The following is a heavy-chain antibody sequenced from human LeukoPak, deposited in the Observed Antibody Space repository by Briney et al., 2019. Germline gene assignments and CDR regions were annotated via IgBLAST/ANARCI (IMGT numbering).Heavy chain of an antibody. CDR3: AREDYCSSTSCYGSWFDP. Sequence: ASVKVSCKASGGTFSSYAISWVRQAPGQGLEWMGGIIPIFGTANYAQKFQGRVTITTDESTSTAYMELSSLGSEDTAVYYCAREDYCSSTSCYGSWFDPWGQGTLVTVSS. CDR1: GGTFSSYA. CDR2: IIPIFGTA. V-gene: IGHV1-69*05. D-gene: IGHD2-2*01. J-gene: IGHJ5*02.